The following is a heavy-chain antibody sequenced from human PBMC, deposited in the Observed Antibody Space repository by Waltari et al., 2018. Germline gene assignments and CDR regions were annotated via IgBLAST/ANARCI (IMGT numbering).Heavy chain of an antibody. CDR1: GGSISSSSYY. CDR3: ASLSQQDNTGNY. D-gene: IGHD3-10*01. Sequence: QLQLQESGPGLVKPSETLSLTCTVSGGSISSSSYYWGWIRQPPGKGLEWIGSIYYSGSTYYSPSLKMRVTISVDTSKNQFSLKLSSVTAAETAVYYCASLSQQDNTGNYWGQGTLVTVSS. V-gene: IGHV4-39*01. J-gene: IGHJ4*02. CDR2: IYYSGST.